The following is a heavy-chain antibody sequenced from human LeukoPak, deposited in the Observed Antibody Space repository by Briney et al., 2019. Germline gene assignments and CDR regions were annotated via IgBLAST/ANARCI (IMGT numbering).Heavy chain of an antibody. D-gene: IGHD6-13*01. V-gene: IGHV4-61*02. J-gene: IGHJ1*01. Sequence: SETLSLTCTVSGGSISSGSYYWSWTRQPAGKGLEWIGRIYTSGSTNYNPSLKSRVTISVDTSKNQFSLKLSSVTAADTAVYYCARAAGSSWYGGYLQHWGQGTLVNVSS. CDR3: ARAAGSSWYGGYLQH. CDR1: GGSISSGSYY. CDR2: IYTSGST.